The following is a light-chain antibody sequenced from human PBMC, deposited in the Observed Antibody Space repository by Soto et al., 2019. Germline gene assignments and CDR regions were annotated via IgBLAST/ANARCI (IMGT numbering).Light chain of an antibody. V-gene: IGKV3-20*01. J-gene: IGKJ4*01. CDR1: QSVSSSY. CDR2: GAS. CDR3: QQYGSSPLT. Sequence: EIVLTQSPGTLSLSPGERATLSCRASQSVSSSYLAWYQQKPGQAPRLLIYGASSRATGIPDRFSGSGSGTDFHLTISRLEPEDFAVYYCQQYGSSPLTFGGGTTVEIK.